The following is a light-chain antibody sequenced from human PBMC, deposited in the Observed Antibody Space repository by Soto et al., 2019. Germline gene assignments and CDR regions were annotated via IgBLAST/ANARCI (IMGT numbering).Light chain of an antibody. CDR2: GAS. CDR1: QTVTSNR. Sequence: EMVLTQSPGTLSLSPGEGATLSCNASQTVTSNRLAWYQQKPGQAPRLLIYGASRRATGIPDRFSGSGSGTDFTITISRLEHEDFAVYYCQRYGSLPSGFAFAPGTTLDTK. V-gene: IGKV3-20*01. CDR3: QRYGSLPSGFA. J-gene: IGKJ3*01.